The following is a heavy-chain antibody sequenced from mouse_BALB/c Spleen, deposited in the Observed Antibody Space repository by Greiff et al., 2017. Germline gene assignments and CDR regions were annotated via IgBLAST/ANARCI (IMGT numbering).Heavy chain of an antibody. CDR3: ARSAYYRYDGYYYAMDY. J-gene: IGHJ4*01. Sequence: VQLQQSGAELARPGASVKMSCKASGYTFTSYTMHWVKQRPGQGLEWIGYINPSSGYTNYNQKFKDKATLTADKSSSTAYMQLSSLTSEDSAVYYCARSAYYRYDGYYYAMDYWGQGTSATVSS. V-gene: IGHV1-4*01. CDR1: GYTFTSYT. CDR2: INPSSGYT. D-gene: IGHD2-14*01.